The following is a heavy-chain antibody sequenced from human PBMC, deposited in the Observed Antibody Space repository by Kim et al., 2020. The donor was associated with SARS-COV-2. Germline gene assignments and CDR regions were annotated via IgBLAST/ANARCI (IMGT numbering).Heavy chain of an antibody. J-gene: IGHJ6*02. Sequence: GGSLRLSCAASGFTFSSYSMSWVRQAPGKGLEWVANIKQDGSEKYYVDSVKGRFTISRDNAKNTLYLQMNSLRAEDTAVYYCAGGLFRYYDMDVWGQGTTVTVSS. CDR1: GFTFSSYS. CDR2: IKQDGSEK. CDR3: AGGLFRYYDMDV. V-gene: IGHV3-7*04.